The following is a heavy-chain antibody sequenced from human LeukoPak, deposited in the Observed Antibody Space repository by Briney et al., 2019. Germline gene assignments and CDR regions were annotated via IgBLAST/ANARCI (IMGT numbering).Heavy chain of an antibody. Sequence: PGRSLRLSCAASGFTFSSYAMSWVRQAPGKGLEWVSAISGSGGSTYYADSVKGRFTISRDNSKNTLYLQMNSLRAEDTAVYYCAKDIYGSGSYYPGYFDYWGQGTLVTVSS. CDR2: ISGSGGST. CDR3: AKDIYGSGSYYPGYFDY. J-gene: IGHJ4*02. V-gene: IGHV3-23*01. CDR1: GFTFSSYA. D-gene: IGHD3-10*01.